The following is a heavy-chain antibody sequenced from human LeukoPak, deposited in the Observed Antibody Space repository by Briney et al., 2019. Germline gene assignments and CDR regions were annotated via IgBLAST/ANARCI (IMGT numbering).Heavy chain of an antibody. CDR2: IYYSGST. V-gene: IGHV4-59*12. CDR1: GGSISSYY. J-gene: IGHJ4*02. Sequence: SETLSLTCTVSGGSISSYYWSWIRQPPGKGLEWIGYIYYSGSTNYIPSFKSRVTMSVDTSKNQFSLKLSSVTAADTAVYYCARGKLRFLEWLPFDYWGQGTLVTVSS. D-gene: IGHD3-3*01. CDR3: ARGKLRFLEWLPFDY.